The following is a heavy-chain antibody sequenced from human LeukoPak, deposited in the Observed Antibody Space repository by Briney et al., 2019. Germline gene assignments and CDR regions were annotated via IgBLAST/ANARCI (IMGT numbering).Heavy chain of an antibody. J-gene: IGHJ4*02. V-gene: IGHV3-23*01. CDR3: AKDGRETFYYDSSGYYPDY. D-gene: IGHD3-22*01. Sequence: GGSLRLSCAASGFTFSSYAMSWVRQAPGKGLEWVSAISGSGGSTYYADSVKGRFTISRDNFKNTLYLQMNSLRAEDTAVYYCAKDGRETFYYDSSGYYPDYWGQGTLVTVSS. CDR2: ISGSGGST. CDR1: GFTFSSYA.